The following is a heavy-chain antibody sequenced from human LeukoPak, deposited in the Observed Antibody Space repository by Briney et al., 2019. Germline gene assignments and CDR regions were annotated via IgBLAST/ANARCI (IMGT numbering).Heavy chain of an antibody. CDR1: GGSISSYY. CDR2: IYYSGST. D-gene: IGHD3-9*01. V-gene: IGHV4-59*01. Sequence: SETLSLTCTVSGGSISSYYWSWTRQPPGKGLEWIGYIYYSGSTNYNPSLKSRVTISEDTSKNQFSLRLSSVTAADTAVYYCARHYEGDAYYNILRYYYYMDVWGKGTTVTVSS. J-gene: IGHJ6*03. CDR3: ARHYEGDAYYNILRYYYYMDV.